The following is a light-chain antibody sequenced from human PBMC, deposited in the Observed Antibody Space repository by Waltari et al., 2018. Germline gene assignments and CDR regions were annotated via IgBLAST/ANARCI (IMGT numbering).Light chain of an antibody. CDR2: EVI. V-gene: IGLV2-14*01. Sequence: QSALTQPASVSGSPGQSITISCTGTSSDVGIYRFVSWYQQHPGKAPKLMIYEVINRPSGVSNLFSGSKSGNTASLTISGLQAEDEADYYCSSYTTSTSYVVFGGGTKLTVL. CDR1: SSDVGIYRF. J-gene: IGLJ2*01. CDR3: SSYTTSTSYVV.